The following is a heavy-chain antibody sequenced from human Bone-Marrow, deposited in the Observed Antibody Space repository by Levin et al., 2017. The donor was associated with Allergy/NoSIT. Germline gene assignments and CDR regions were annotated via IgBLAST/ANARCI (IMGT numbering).Heavy chain of an antibody. CDR3: VRAIRGGQTNLDY. J-gene: IGHJ4*02. CDR1: GYTVSSYD. CDR2: VNPNSGDT. D-gene: IGHD5-12*01. V-gene: IGHV1-8*01. Sequence: GASVKVSCKASGYTVSSYDFNWVRQAPGQGLEWMGWVNPNSGDTGYARKFQGRVSMTRDSSRSTMYMELSSLTSEDTAVYYCVRAIRGGQTNLDYWGQGTLVTVSS.